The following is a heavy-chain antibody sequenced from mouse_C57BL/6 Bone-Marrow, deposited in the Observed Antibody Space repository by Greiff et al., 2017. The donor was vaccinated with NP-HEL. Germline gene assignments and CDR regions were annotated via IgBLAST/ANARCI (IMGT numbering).Heavy chain of an antibody. CDR1: GYTFTSYW. J-gene: IGHJ1*03. CDR2: INPSSGYT. D-gene: IGHD1-1*01. V-gene: IGHV1-7*01. CDR3: ARSLYYGSSYGYFDV. Sequence: QVQLKESGAELAKPGASVKLSCKASGYTFTSYWMHWVKQRPGQGLEWIGYINPSSGYTKYNQKFKDKATLTAAKSSSTAYMQLSSLTYEDSAVYYCARSLYYGSSYGYFDVWGTGTTVTVSS.